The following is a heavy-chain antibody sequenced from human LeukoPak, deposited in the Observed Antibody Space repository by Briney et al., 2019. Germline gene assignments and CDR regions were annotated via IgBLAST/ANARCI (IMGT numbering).Heavy chain of an antibody. Sequence: KGLGWSGYIYYSGSTTYNPSFKSRVTISVDTSKNQSSLKLSSVTAADTAVYYCARRNKAFDIWGQGTMVTVSS. CDR3: ARRNKAFDI. J-gene: IGHJ3*02. V-gene: IGHV4-59*08. D-gene: IGHD2/OR15-2a*01. CDR2: IYYSGST.